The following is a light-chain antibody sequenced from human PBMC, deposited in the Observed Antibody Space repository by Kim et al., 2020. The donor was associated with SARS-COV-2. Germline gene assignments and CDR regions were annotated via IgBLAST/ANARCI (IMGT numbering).Light chain of an antibody. Sequence: GQSVTISLSGGNSNIGKTFVYWYQQLPGTAPKVLIYANTQRPSGVPDRFSGSKSGTSASLTISGLRSEDEADYYCAAWDDSLSGRLFGGGTQLTVL. CDR3: AAWDDSLSGRL. V-gene: IGLV1-47*02. J-gene: IGLJ3*02. CDR1: NSNIGKTF. CDR2: ANT.